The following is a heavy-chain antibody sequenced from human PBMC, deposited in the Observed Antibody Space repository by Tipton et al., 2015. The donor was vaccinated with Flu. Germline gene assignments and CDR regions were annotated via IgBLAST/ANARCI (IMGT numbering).Heavy chain of an antibody. CDR2: ISGSSSTI. V-gene: IGHV3-48*04. J-gene: IGHJ4*02. CDR3: ARDLTD. Sequence: SLRLSCVASGFTLNGASMNWVRQAPGKGLEWVSYISGSSSTIYYTDSVRGRFTISRDNAKNSLSLQMNSRRGEDTAVYYCARDLTDWGQGTLVTVTS. CDR1: GFTLNGAS.